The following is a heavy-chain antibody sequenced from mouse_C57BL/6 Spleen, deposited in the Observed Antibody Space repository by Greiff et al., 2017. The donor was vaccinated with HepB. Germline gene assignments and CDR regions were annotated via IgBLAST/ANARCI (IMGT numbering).Heavy chain of an antibody. CDR2: ISYDGSN. Sequence: EVQVVESGPGLVKPSQSLSLTCSVTGYSITSGYYWNWIRQFPGNKLEWMGYISYDGSNNYNPSLKNRISITRDTSKNQFFLKLNSVTTEDTATYYCAREKGNYDYFDYWGQGTTLTVSS. CDR1: GYSITSGYY. CDR3: AREKGNYDYFDY. J-gene: IGHJ2*01. V-gene: IGHV3-6*01. D-gene: IGHD2-1*01.